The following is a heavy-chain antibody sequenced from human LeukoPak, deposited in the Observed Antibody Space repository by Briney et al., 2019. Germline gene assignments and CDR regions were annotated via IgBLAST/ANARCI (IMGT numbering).Heavy chain of an antibody. CDR1: GYTFTSYG. D-gene: IGHD4-17*01. CDR3: AIHDYGDPLGVRPFDY. J-gene: IGHJ4*02. Sequence: ASVKVSCKASGYTFTSYGISWVRQAPGQGLEWMGWISAYNGNTNYAQKLQGRVTMTTDTSTSTAYMELRSLRSEDTAVYYCAIHDYGDPLGVRPFDYWGQGTLVTVSS. V-gene: IGHV1-18*01. CDR2: ISAYNGNT.